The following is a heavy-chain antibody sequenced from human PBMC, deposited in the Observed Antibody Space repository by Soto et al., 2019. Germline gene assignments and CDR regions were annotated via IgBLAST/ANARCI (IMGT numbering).Heavy chain of an antibody. D-gene: IGHD2-2*01. J-gene: IGHJ6*03. CDR2: MNPNSGNT. V-gene: IGHV1-8*01. CDR3: ARGRRDQLLKAYYYYYMDV. CDR1: GYTFTSYD. Sequence: ASVKVSCKASGYTFTSYDINWVRQATGQGLEWMGWMNPNSGNTGYAQKFQGRVTMTRNTSISTAYMELSSLRSEDTAVYYCARGRRDQLLKAYYYYYMDVWGKGTTVTVSS.